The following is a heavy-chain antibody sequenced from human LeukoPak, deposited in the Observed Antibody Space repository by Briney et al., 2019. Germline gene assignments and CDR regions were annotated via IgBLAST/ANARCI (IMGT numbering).Heavy chain of an antibody. Sequence: ASVKVSCKASGYTFTGYYMHWVRQASGQGLEWMGWINPNSGGTNYAQKFQGRVTMTRDTSISTAYMELSRLRSDDTAVYYCARVRNGREGYFDYWGQGTLVTVSS. CDR3: ARVRNGREGYFDY. CDR2: INPNSGGT. CDR1: GYTFTGYY. V-gene: IGHV1-2*02. D-gene: IGHD1-14*01. J-gene: IGHJ4*02.